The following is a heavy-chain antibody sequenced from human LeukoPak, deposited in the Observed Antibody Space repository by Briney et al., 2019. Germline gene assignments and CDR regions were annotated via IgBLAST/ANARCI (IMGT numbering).Heavy chain of an antibody. J-gene: IGHJ4*02. V-gene: IGHV1-24*01. D-gene: IGHD6-19*01. CDR2: FDPEDGET. CDR3: ATTRQQWLDIDY. CDR1: GYTLTELS. Sequence: ASVKVSCKVSGYTLTELSMHWVRQAPGKGLEWMGGFDPEDGETIYAQKSQGRVTMTEDTSTDTAYMELSSLRSEDTAVYYCATTRQQWLDIDYWGQGTLVTVSS.